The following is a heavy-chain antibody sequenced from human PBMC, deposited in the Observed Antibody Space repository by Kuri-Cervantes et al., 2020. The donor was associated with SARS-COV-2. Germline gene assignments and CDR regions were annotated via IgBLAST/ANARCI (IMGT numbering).Heavy chain of an antibody. D-gene: IGHD2-2*01. J-gene: IGHJ5*02. CDR1: GGSISSGGYY. V-gene: IGHV4-31*03. CDR2: IYYSGST. CDR3: ARAVRDCSSTSCYPNWFDP. Sequence: SETLSLTCTVSGGSISSGGYYWSWIRQHPGKGLEWIGYIYYSGSTYYNPSLKSRVTMSVDTSKNQFSLKLSSVTAADTAVYYCARAVRDCSSTSCYPNWFDPWGQGTLVTVSS.